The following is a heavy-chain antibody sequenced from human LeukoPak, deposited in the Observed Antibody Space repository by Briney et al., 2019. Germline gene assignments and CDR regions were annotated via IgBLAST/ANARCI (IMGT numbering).Heavy chain of an antibody. Sequence: SETLSLTCAVYGGSFSGYYWSWIRQPPGKGLEWIGEINHSGSTNYNPSLKSRVTISVDTSKNQFSLKLSSVTAADTAVYYCARRTGYSSGWYSGWGQGTLVTVSS. V-gene: IGHV4-34*01. CDR1: GGSFSGYY. CDR3: ARRTGYSSGWYSG. CDR2: INHSGST. J-gene: IGHJ4*02. D-gene: IGHD6-19*01.